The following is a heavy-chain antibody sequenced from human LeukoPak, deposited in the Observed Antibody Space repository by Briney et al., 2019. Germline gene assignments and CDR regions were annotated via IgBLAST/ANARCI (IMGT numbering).Heavy chain of an antibody. Sequence: GGSLRLSCAASGFTFSSYAMSWVHQAPWKGLEWVSAISGSGGSTYYADSVKGRFTISRDNSKNTLYLQMNSLRAEDTAVYYCAKSPWFGELLPRDYWGQGTLVTVSS. CDR3: AKSPWFGELLPRDY. J-gene: IGHJ4*02. CDR2: ISGSGGST. CDR1: GFTFSSYA. D-gene: IGHD3-10*01. V-gene: IGHV3-23*01.